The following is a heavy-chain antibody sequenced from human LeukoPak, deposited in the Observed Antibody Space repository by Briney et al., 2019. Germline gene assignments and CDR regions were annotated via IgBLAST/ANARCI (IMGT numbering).Heavy chain of an antibody. CDR1: GYTLTGYY. CDR3: ARGRCSSRSCYLFDY. V-gene: IGHV1-2*02. Sequence: GASVKVSCKAAGYTLTGYYMHWVRQAPGQGLEWMGWINLNSGGTSYAQKFQGRVTMTRDTSISTAYMELSRLRSDDTAVYYCARGRCSSRSCYLFDYWGQGTLVTVSS. CDR2: INLNSGGT. J-gene: IGHJ4*02. D-gene: IGHD2-2*01.